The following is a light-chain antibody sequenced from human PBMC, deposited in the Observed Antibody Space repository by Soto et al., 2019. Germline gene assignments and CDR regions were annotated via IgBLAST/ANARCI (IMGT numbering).Light chain of an antibody. V-gene: IGKV1-39*01. Sequence: DIQMTQSPSSLSAYVGDRVTITCRASQSISSYLNWYQQKPGKAPKLLIYAASSLQSGVPSRFSGSGSGTDFTLTISSLQPEDFATYCCQQCDSTPMTFGQGTKVDI. CDR2: AAS. CDR1: QSISSY. CDR3: QQCDSTPMT. J-gene: IGKJ1*01.